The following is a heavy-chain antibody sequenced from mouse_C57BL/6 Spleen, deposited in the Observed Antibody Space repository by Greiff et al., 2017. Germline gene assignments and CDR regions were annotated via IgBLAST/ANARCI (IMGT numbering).Heavy chain of an antibody. D-gene: IGHD3-3*01. CDR3: ARDGDWNFDY. CDR1: GFTFSSYA. V-gene: IGHV5-4*01. CDR2: ISDGGSYT. Sequence: EVQLQESGGGLVKPGGSLKLSCAASGFTFSSYAMSWVRQTPEKRLEWVATISDGGSYTYYPDNVKGRFTISRDNAKNNLYLQMSHLKSEDTAMYYCARDGDWNFDYWGQGTTLT. J-gene: IGHJ2*01.